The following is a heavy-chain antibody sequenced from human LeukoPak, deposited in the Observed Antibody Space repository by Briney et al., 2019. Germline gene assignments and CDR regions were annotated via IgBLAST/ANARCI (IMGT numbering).Heavy chain of an antibody. J-gene: IGHJ3*02. Sequence: PSQTLSLTCTVSGGSISSYYWSWIRQPPGKGLEWIGYMYYSGSTSQNPSLRGRVTISMDISKNQFSLKLSSVTAADTAVYYCARDLRTVAANSHDAFDIWGQGTMVTVSS. V-gene: IGHV4-59*01. CDR3: ARDLRTVAANSHDAFDI. CDR2: MYYSGST. CDR1: GGSISSYY. D-gene: IGHD6-19*01.